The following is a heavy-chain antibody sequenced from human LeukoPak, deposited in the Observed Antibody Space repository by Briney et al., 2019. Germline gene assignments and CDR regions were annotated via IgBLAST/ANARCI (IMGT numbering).Heavy chain of an antibody. J-gene: IGHJ4*02. V-gene: IGHV1-2*02. CDR1: GYTFTGYY. D-gene: IGHD1-26*01. CDR2: INPNSGGT. CDR3: ARATSGSYPHFDY. Sequence: GASVKVSCKASGYTFTGYYMHWVRQAPGQGLEWMGWINPNSGGTNYAQNFQGRVTMTRDTSMSTAYLELSRLRSDDTAVYYCARATSGSYPHFDYWGQGTLVTVSS.